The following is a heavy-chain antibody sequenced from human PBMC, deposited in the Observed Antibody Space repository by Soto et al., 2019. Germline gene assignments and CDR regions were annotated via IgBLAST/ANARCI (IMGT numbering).Heavy chain of an antibody. Sequence: QVQLVESGGGVVQPGRSLRLSCAASGFTFSNYGMHWVRQAPGKGLEWVTTISSDGNDKYYADSVKGRFTISSDNSKNTLALQMNVLRADDTAVYYCAQGSMSAIQFLDHWVQGTLVNVSS. CDR3: AQGSMSAIQFLDH. CDR1: GFTFSNYG. D-gene: IGHD6-6*01. CDR2: ISSDGNDK. V-gene: IGHV3-30*18. J-gene: IGHJ4*02.